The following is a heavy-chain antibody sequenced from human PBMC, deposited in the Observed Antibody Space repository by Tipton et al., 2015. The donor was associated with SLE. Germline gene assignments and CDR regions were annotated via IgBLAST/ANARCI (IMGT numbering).Heavy chain of an antibody. Sequence: TLSLTCTVSGGSISSYYWNWIRQPPGKGLEWIGHIHHSGSTTYNPSLQSRVTISRDPSKNQFSLKLTSVTAADTAVYYCARGGLGSDLRGSIYFGSWGQGTLVTVSS. CDR2: IHHSGST. CDR1: GGSISSYY. J-gene: IGHJ4*02. CDR3: ARGGLGSDLRGSIYFGS. V-gene: IGHV4-59*01. D-gene: IGHD7-27*01.